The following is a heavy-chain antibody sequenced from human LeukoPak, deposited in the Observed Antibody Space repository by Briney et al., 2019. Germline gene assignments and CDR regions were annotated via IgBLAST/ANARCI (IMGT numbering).Heavy chain of an antibody. D-gene: IGHD2-15*01. CDR2: ISYDGSNK. J-gene: IGHJ4*02. CDR3: AKERGGVVVAAATHGEHYFDY. CDR1: GFTFSSYG. V-gene: IGHV3-30*18. Sequence: GGSLRLSCAASGFTFSSYGMHWVRQAPGKGLEWVAVISYDGSNKYYADSVKGRFTISRDNSKNTLYLQMNSLRAEDTAAYYCAKERGGVVVAAATHGEHYFDYWGQGTLVTVSS.